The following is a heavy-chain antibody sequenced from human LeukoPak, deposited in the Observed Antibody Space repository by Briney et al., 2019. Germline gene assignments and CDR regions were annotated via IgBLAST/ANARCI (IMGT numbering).Heavy chain of an antibody. CDR1: GGSISSYY. V-gene: IGHV4-59*01. CDR3: ARDRAAAGSYSYYYGMDV. Sequence: KSSETLSLTCSVSGGSISSYYWSWIWQPPGKGLEWIGYISYSGSTNYNPSLKSRVTISVDTSKNQFSLKLSSVTTADTAMYYCARDRAAAGSYSYYYGMDVWGQGTTVTVSS. J-gene: IGHJ6*02. CDR2: ISYSGST. D-gene: IGHD6-13*01.